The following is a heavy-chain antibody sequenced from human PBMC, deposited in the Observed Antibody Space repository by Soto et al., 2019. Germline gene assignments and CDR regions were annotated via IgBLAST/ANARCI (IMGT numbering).Heavy chain of an antibody. J-gene: IGHJ6*02. CDR2: IKQNGSEK. Sequence: VQLVESGGGLVKPGGSLRLSCAASGFTFSDYYMSWIRQAPGKGLDWVGNIKQNGSEKYYVDSVKGRFTISRDNAKNSLYLQMNSLRADDKAVYYCTRVPPYYDILTGYLRGYGMDVWGQETTVTVSS. V-gene: IGHV3-7*01. CDR1: GFTFSDYY. CDR3: TRVPPYYDILTGYLRGYGMDV. D-gene: IGHD3-9*01.